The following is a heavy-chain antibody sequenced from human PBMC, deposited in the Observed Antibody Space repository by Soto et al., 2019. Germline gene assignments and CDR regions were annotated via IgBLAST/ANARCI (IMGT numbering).Heavy chain of an antibody. CDR2: INPNSGGT. Sequence: QVQLVQSGAEVKKPGASVKVSCKASGYTFTGYYMHWVRQAPGQGLEWMGWINPNSGGTNYAQKCQGGVTMTRDTSSSRADRELSRLRSDDTAVYYWARDRCSGGSCYAGYWGQGTLVTVSS. CDR1: GYTFTGYY. J-gene: IGHJ4*02. CDR3: ARDRCSGGSCYAGY. D-gene: IGHD2-15*01. V-gene: IGHV1-2*02.